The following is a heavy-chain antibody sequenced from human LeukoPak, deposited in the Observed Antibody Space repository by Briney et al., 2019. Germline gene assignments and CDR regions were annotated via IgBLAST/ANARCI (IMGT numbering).Heavy chain of an antibody. Sequence: ASVKVSCKASGGTFSSYAISWVRQAPGQGLEWMGRIIPIVGIANYAQQFQGRVTINADKSTSTAYMELSSLRSEDTAVYYCARGIAYSSSSARGYNYYFYGMAVWGQGTTVTVSS. J-gene: IGHJ6*02. CDR2: IIPIVGIA. CDR3: ARGIAYSSSSARGYNYYFYGMAV. D-gene: IGHD6-6*01. V-gene: IGHV1-69*04. CDR1: GGTFSSYA.